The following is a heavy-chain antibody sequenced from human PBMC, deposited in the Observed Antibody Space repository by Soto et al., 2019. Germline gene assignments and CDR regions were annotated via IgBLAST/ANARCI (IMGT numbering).Heavy chain of an antibody. CDR1: GFSLSTSAVG. V-gene: IGHV2-5*02. Sequence: QITLKESGPTLVKPTQTLTLTCTFSGFSLSTSAVGVGWIRQPPGKTLEWLALIYWDDDKRYSPSLKSRLTITKDTSKNQVVLTMTNMDPVDTATYYCAHRLTIVARSSSVDENAFDIWGQGTMVTVSS. D-gene: IGHD6-6*01. CDR3: AHRLTIVARSSSVDENAFDI. CDR2: IYWDDDK. J-gene: IGHJ3*02.